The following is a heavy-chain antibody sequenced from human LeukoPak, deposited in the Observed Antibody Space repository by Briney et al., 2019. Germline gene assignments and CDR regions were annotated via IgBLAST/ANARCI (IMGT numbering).Heavy chain of an antibody. J-gene: IGHJ3*02. CDR3: ARDKYADDAFDI. V-gene: IGHV3-66*02. D-gene: IGHD2-2*01. Sequence: PGGSLRLSCAASGFTVSSNYISWVRQAPGKGLEWVSVIYSGGSTYYADSVKGRFTISRDNSKNTLYLQMNSLRAEDTAVYYCARDKYADDAFDIWGQGTMVTVSS. CDR2: IYSGGST. CDR1: GFTVSSNY.